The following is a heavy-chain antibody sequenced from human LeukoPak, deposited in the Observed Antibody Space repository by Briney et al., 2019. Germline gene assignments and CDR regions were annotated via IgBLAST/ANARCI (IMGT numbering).Heavy chain of an antibody. D-gene: IGHD2-15*01. J-gene: IGHJ4*02. V-gene: IGHV3-7*03. CDR1: GLTFRPYW. CDR2: IKEDGSEE. CDR3: AGGAGWLSDY. Sequence: GGSLRLSCAASGLTFRPYWMNWFRQAPGKGLEWVALIKEDGSEELYDGSVEGRFTISRDSGKNSLYLQMNSLRAEDTAVYYCAGGAGWLSDYWGQGTLVTVSS.